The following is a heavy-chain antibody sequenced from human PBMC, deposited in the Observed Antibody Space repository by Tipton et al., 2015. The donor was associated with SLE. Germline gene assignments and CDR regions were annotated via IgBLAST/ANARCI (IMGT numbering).Heavy chain of an antibody. CDR3: AREYSSSSAAFDI. Sequence: SLRLSCEASGFTFRTYGMHWVRQAPGKGLEWLAFIAYDGSDKVYAESVMGRFTISRDNSKNTLHLQMSGLRGEDTAVYYCAREYSSSSAAFDIWGQGTMVTVSS. CDR1: GFTFRTYG. D-gene: IGHD6-6*01. V-gene: IGHV3-30*19. CDR2: IAYDGSDK. J-gene: IGHJ3*02.